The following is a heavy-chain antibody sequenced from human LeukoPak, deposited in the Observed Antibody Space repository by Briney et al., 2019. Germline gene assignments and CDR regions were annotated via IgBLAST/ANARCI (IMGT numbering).Heavy chain of an antibody. J-gene: IGHJ5*02. V-gene: IGHV1-2*02. Sequence: GASVKVSCKASGYTFTYYYMHWVRQAPGQGLEWTGWINPNSGGTNYAQKFQGRVTVTTDTSISTAYMELSRLRSDDTAVYYCARDQSHLLYHGWFDPWGQGTLVTVSS. CDR1: GYTFTYYY. CDR2: INPNSGGT. D-gene: IGHD2-2*02. CDR3: ARDQSHLLYHGWFDP.